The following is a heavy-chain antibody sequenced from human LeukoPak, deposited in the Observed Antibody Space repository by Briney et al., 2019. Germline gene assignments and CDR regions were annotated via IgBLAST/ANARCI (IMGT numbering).Heavy chain of an antibody. J-gene: IGHJ5*02. CDR2: FDPEDGET. CDR3: ATSSALRNDSSGYPWFDP. D-gene: IGHD3-22*01. V-gene: IGHV1-24*01. Sequence: ASVKVSCKVSGYTLTELSMHWVRQAPGKGLEWMGGFDPEDGETIYAQKFQGRVTMTEDTSTDTAYMELSSLRSEDTAVYYCATSSALRNDSSGYPWFDPWGQGTLVTVSS. CDR1: GYTLTELS.